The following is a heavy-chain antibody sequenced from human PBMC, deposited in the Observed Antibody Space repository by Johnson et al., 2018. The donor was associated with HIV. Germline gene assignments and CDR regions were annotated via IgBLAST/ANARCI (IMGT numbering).Heavy chain of an antibody. V-gene: IGHV3-11*01. Sequence: VQLVESGGDLVKPGGSLRLSCAASGFIFSDYYMTWIRQAPGKGLESISYISSSGRTIYYADSVKGRFTVSRDSAKNSLYLQMNSLRAEDTAFYYCARDPRYCTNGECYMGAFDLWGQGTMVTVSS. J-gene: IGHJ3*01. D-gene: IGHD2-8*01. CDR1: GFIFSDYY. CDR2: ISSSGRTI. CDR3: ARDPRYCTNGECYMGAFDL.